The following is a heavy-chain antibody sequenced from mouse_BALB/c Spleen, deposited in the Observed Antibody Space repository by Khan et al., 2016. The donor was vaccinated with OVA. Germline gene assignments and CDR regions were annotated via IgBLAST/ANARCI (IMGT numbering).Heavy chain of an antibody. J-gene: IGHJ1*01. V-gene: IGHV9-1*02. CDR3: ARGASYWYFDV. CDR1: GYTFTNYG. Sequence: QIQLVQSGPELKKPGETVKISCKASGYTFTNYGMNWVKQAPGKGLKWMGWINTYTGEPTYTGDFKGRFAFSLETSASTAYVQINNLKNESMATYFCARGASYWYFDVWGAGTTVTVSS. CDR2: INTYTGEP.